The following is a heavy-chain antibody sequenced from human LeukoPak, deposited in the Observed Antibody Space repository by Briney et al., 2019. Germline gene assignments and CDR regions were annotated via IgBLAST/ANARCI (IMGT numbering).Heavy chain of an antibody. CDR1: GFTFSSYS. D-gene: IGHD7-27*01. Sequence: PGGSLRLSCAASGFTFSSYSMNWVRQAPGKGLEWVSSISSSSSYIYYADSVKGRFTISRDNSKNTLYLQMNSLRAEDTAVYYCAKDRLGIRSYFDYWGQGTLVTVSS. CDR2: ISSSSSYI. V-gene: IGHV3-21*04. J-gene: IGHJ4*02. CDR3: AKDRLGIRSYFDY.